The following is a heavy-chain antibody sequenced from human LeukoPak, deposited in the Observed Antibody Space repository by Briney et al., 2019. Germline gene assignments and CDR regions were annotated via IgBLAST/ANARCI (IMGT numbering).Heavy chain of an antibody. D-gene: IGHD5-18*01. CDR2: IGAYNGNT. CDR3: ARQVDTTMALPDY. Sequence: ASVKVSCKASGYTFTSYGISWVRQAPGLGLEWMGWIGAYNGNTNYAQKFQGRVTMTTDTSTSTAYMELRSLRSDDTAVYYCARQVDTTMALPDYWGQGTLVTVSS. CDR1: GYTFTSYG. J-gene: IGHJ4*02. V-gene: IGHV1-18*01.